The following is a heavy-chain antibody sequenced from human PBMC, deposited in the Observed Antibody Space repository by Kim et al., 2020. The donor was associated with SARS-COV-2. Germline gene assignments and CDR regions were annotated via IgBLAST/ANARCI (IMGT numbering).Heavy chain of an antibody. V-gene: IGHV3-33*01. D-gene: IGHD6-19*01. Sequence: GGSLRLSCAASGFTFSSYGMHWVRQAPGKGLEWVAVICYDGSNKYYADSVKGRFTISRDNSKNTLYLQMNSLRAEDTAVYYCARDLAVAGTSRDAEYFQHWGPGTLGTVSS. CDR3: ARDLAVAGTSRDAEYFQH. J-gene: IGHJ1*01. CDR2: ICYDGSNK. CDR1: GFTFSSYG.